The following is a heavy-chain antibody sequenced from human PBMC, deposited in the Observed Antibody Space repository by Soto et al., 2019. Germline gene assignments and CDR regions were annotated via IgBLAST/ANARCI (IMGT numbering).Heavy chain of an antibody. CDR1: GGSISSGGYY. J-gene: IGHJ6*02. CDR3: ARDSRVRIFGYYGMDV. Sequence: VQLQESGPGLVKPSQTLSLTCTVSGGSISSGGYYWSWIREHPGKGLEWIGYIYYSGSTHYNPSLKSRVTRAIDTCKDKFSLNLSSVTAADTAVHYCARDSRVRIFGYYGMDVWGQGTTVTVSS. CDR2: IYYSGST. D-gene: IGHD3-3*01. V-gene: IGHV4-31*03.